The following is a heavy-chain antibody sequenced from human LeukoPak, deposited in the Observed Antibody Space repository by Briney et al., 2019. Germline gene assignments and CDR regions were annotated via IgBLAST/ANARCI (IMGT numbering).Heavy chain of an antibody. CDR3: ARGTRVIVVVPAAQCPY. V-gene: IGHV1-2*02. CDR2: INPNSGGT. Sequence: ASVRVSCKASGYTFTGYYVHWVRQAPGQGLEWMGWINPNSGGTNYAQKFQGRVTMTRDTSISTAYMELSRLRSDDTAVYYCARGTRVIVVVPAAQCPYWGQGTLVTVSS. D-gene: IGHD2-2*01. CDR1: GYTFTGYY. J-gene: IGHJ4*02.